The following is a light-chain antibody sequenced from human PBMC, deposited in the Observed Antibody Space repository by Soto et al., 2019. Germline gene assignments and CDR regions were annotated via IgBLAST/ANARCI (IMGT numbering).Light chain of an antibody. V-gene: IGLV2-14*03. Sequence: QSALAQPASVSGSPGQSITISCTGTSNDVGHFNYVSWFQQHPGKAPKLLIFDVSNWPSGGSDRFSGSKSGNTASLTLSGLQPEDEADYSCTSFTTSNTFVFGSGTKVTVL. CDR2: DVS. CDR1: SNDVGHFNY. J-gene: IGLJ1*01. CDR3: TSFTTSNTFV.